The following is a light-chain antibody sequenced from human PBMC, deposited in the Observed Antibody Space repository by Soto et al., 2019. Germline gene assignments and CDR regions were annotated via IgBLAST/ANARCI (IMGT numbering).Light chain of an antibody. J-gene: IGKJ1*01. V-gene: IGKV1-39*01. CDR1: QSISSY. Sequence: DIQMTQSPSSLSASVGDRVTITCRASQSISSYLNWYQQKPGKAPKLLIYGASSLQSGVPSRFSGSGSGTDLTLTISSLHPEDFATYYCQQSYSAPWTFGQGTKVEI. CDR3: QQSYSAPWT. CDR2: GAS.